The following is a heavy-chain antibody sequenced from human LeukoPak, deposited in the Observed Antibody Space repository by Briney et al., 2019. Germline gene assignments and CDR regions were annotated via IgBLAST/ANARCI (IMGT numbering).Heavy chain of an antibody. J-gene: IGHJ4*02. CDR1: GGTFSSYA. CDR2: IIPIFGTA. V-gene: IGHV1-69*13. D-gene: IGHD3-22*01. Sequence: GASVKVSCKASGGTFSSYAISWVRQAPGQGLEWMGGIIPIFGTANYAQKFQGRVTITADESTSTAYMELSSLRSEDTAVYYCARGKPGAYYYDSSGYYSDYWGQGTLVTVSS. CDR3: ARGKPGAYYYDSSGYYSDY.